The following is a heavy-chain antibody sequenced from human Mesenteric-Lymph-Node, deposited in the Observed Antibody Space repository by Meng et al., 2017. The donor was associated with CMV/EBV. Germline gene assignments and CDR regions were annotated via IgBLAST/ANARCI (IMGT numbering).Heavy chain of an antibody. CDR1: GGSVSSGSYY. CDR3: ARAPTFHYGMDV. V-gene: IGHV4-61*01. J-gene: IGHJ6*02. Sequence: SETLSLTCTVSGGSVSSGSYYWSWIRQPPGKGLEWIGYLYYTGSTNSNPSHKSRVTISVDTSKNQFSLKLSSVTAADTAVYYCARAPTFHYGMDVWGQGTTVTVSS. D-gene: IGHD2-21*01. CDR2: LYYTGST.